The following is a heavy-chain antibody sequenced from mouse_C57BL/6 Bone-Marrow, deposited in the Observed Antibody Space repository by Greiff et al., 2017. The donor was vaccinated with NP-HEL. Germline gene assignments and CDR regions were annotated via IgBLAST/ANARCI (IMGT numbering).Heavy chain of an antibody. CDR2: IDPSDSYT. J-gene: IGHJ2*01. CDR1: GYTFTSYW. CDR3: ARKGH. Sequence: VQLQQPGAELVRPGTSVKLSCKASGYTFTSYWMHWVKQMPGQGLEWIGVIDPSDSYTNYNQKFKGKATLTVDTSSSTAYMQLSSLTSEDSAVYYCARKGHWGQGTTLTVSS. V-gene: IGHV1-59*01.